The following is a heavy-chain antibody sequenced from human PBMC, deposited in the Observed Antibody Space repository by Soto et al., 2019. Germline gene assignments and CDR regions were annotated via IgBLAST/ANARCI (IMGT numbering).Heavy chain of an antibody. V-gene: IGHV1-3*01. J-gene: IGHJ6*02. D-gene: IGHD3-10*01. CDR1: GYTFTSYY. Sequence: ASVKVSCKASGYTFTSYYMHWVRQAPGQGLEWMGWINAGNGNTKYSQKFQGRVTITRDTSASTAYMELSSLRYEDTAVYYCARGPLLWGDVWGQGTTVTVSS. CDR2: INAGNGNT. CDR3: ARGPLLWGDV.